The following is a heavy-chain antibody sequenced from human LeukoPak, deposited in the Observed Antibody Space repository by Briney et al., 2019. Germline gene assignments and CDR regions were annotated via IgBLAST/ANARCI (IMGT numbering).Heavy chain of an antibody. CDR2: IYYSGST. V-gene: IGHV4-39*01. D-gene: IGHD1-26*01. J-gene: IGHJ4*02. CDR3: ARLHLTGYSGY. CDR1: GGSISSSSYY. Sequence: SETLSLTCTVSGGSISSSSYYWGWIRQPPGKGLEWIGSIYYSGSTYYNPSLKSRVTISVDTSKNQFALKLSSVTAADTAVYYCARLHLTGYSGYWGQGTLVTVSS.